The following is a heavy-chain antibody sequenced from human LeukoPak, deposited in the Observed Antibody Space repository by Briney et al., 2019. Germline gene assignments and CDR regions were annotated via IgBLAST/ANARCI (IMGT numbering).Heavy chain of an antibody. D-gene: IGHD2-2*01. J-gene: IGHJ4*02. Sequence: SQTLSLTCAVSGGSISSGGYSWSWIRQHPGKGLEWIGYIYYSGSTYYNPSLKSRVTISVDTSKNQFSLRLSSVTAADTAVYYCARSYPSRDIVVVPADYFDYWGQGTLVTVSS. CDR3: ARSYPSRDIVVVPADYFDY. CDR1: GGSISSGGYS. CDR2: IYYSGST. V-gene: IGHV4-31*11.